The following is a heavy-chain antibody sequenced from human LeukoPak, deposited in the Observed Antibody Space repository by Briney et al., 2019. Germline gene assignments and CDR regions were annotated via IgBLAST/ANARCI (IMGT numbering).Heavy chain of an antibody. J-gene: IGHJ4*02. CDR2: IYYSGST. Sequence: SETLSLTCTVSGGSISSYYWSWIRQPPGKGLEWIGYIYYSGSTYYNPSLKSRVTISVDTSKNQFSLKLSSVTAADTAVYYCARVPAAEPYFDYWGQGTLVTVSS. CDR3: ARVPAAEPYFDY. V-gene: IGHV4-59*12. CDR1: GGSISSYY. D-gene: IGHD6-13*01.